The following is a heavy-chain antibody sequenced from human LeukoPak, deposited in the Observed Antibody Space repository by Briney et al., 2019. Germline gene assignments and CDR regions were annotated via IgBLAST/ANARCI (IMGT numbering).Heavy chain of an antibody. CDR3: ARFLPTGNWFDP. CDR1: GFTFSSYG. D-gene: IGHD4-11*01. J-gene: IGHJ5*02. V-gene: IGHV3-33*01. CDR2: IWYDGSNK. Sequence: GGSLRLSCAASGFTFSSYGMHWVPQAPGKGLEWVAVIWYDGSNKYYADSVKGRFTISRDNSKNTLYLQMNSLRAEDTAVYYCARFLPTGNWFDPWGQGTLVTVSS.